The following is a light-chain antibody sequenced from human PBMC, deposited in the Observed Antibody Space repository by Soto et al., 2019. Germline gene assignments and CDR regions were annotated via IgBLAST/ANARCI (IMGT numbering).Light chain of an antibody. Sequence: QSALTQPASVSGSPGQSITISCTGTSSDVGSYNLVSWYQQHPGKATKLMIYEGSKRPSGVSNRLAGSKSGNTASLTISGLQAEDEADYYCCSYAGSVVFGGGTKVTVL. CDR3: CSYAGSVV. CDR2: EGS. V-gene: IGLV2-23*01. CDR1: SSDVGSYNL. J-gene: IGLJ2*01.